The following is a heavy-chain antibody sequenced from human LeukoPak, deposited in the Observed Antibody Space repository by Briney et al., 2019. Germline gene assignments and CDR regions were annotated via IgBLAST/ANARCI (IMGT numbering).Heavy chain of an antibody. J-gene: IGHJ4*02. CDR2: ISSSGSTI. CDR3: AKESRSYGHY. V-gene: IGHV3-48*03. CDR1: GFTFSSYE. D-gene: IGHD4-17*01. Sequence: GGSLKLSCAASGFTFSSYEMNWVRQAPGKGLEWVSYISSSGSTIYYADSVKGRFTISRDNSKNTLYLQMNSLRAEDTAVYYCAKESRSYGHYWGRGTLVTVSS.